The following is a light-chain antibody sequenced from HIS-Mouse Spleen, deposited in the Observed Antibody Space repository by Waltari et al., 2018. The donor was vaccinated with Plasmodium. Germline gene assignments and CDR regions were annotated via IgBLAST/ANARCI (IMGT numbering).Light chain of an antibody. CDR3: QQFNSYPLT. CDR2: DAS. Sequence: AIQLTQPPSSPSASVGDRVTITGRASQGISSALPWYQQKPGKAPKLLIYDASSLESGVPSRFSGSGSGTDFTLTISSLQPEDFATYYCQQFNSYPLTFGGGTKVEIK. V-gene: IGKV1-13*02. J-gene: IGKJ4*01. CDR1: QGISSA.